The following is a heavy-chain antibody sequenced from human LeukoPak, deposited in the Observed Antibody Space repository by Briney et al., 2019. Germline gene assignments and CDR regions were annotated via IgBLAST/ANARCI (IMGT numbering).Heavy chain of an antibody. J-gene: IGHJ5*02. V-gene: IGHV1-2*02. D-gene: IGHD3-10*01. CDR2: INPNSGGT. CDR3: AREDITMVRGVSAWFDP. CDR1: GYTFTGYY. Sequence: ASVKVSCKASGYTFTGYYMHWVRQAPGQGLEWMGWINPNSGGTNYAQKFQGRVTMTRDTSISTAYMELSRLRSDDTAVYYCAREDITMVRGVSAWFDPWGQGTLVTVSS.